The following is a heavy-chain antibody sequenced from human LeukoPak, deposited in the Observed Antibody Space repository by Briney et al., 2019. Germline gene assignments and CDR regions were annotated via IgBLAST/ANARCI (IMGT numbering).Heavy chain of an antibody. CDR1: GGSIRSSNYY. CDR2: IYYSGST. D-gene: IGHD3-22*01. J-gene: IGHJ5*02. V-gene: IGHV4-39*01. CDR3: ARLFYYDSSGAPS. Sequence: SETLSLTCNVFGGSIRSSNYYWGWIRQPPGKGLEWIGSIYYSGSTYYNPSLKSRVTISVDTSNNQFSLKVRSATATDTAVYYCARLFYYDSSGAPSWGQGTLVTVSS.